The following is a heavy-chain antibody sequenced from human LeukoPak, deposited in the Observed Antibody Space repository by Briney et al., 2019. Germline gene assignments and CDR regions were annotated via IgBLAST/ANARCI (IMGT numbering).Heavy chain of an antibody. Sequence: GGSLRLSCAAYGFTFSSYWMSWVRPAPGKGLEWVTNIKQDGSKNSYVVSVKGSITISRANAKTSLYLKMKSLRPEDTAVCYCARDHDYDFWSGYYNYGGRGTLVTVSS. CDR2: IKQDGSKN. J-gene: IGHJ4*02. D-gene: IGHD3-3*01. CDR1: GFTFSSYW. V-gene: IGHV3-7*01. CDR3: ARDHDYDFWSGYYNY.